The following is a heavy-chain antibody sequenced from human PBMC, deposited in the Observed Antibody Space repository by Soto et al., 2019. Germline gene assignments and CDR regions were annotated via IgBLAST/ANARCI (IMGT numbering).Heavy chain of an antibody. CDR2: ISADISYT. CDR1: GFDFINNA. D-gene: IGHD2-21*02. Sequence: EAQLLESGGGLVQPGGSLRLSCAASGFDFINNAMAWVRQAPGKGLEWVSTISADISYTYYADDVRGRFTVSRDNSKNTVYLQMNSLRSDETAVYYCANQNTAKRAFDIWGQGTMVIGSS. V-gene: IGHV3-23*01. CDR3: ANQNTAKRAFDI. J-gene: IGHJ3*02.